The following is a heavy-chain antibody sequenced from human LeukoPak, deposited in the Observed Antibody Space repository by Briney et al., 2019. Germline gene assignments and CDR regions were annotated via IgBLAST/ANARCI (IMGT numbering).Heavy chain of an antibody. D-gene: IGHD3-22*01. CDR2: ISYDGSNK. J-gene: IGHJ4*02. CDR3: VRHYDSSGYPDY. CDR1: GFTFSSYG. V-gene: IGHV3-30*03. Sequence: GGSLRLSCAASGFTFSSYGMHWVRQAPGKGLEWVAVISYDGSNKYYADSVKGRFTVSRDNSKNTLYLQMNSLRAEDTAVYYCVRHYDSSGYPDYWGQGTLVTVSS.